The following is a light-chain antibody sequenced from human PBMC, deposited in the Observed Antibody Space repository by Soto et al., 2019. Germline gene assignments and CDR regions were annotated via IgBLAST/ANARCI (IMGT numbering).Light chain of an antibody. V-gene: IGKV1-39*01. Sequence: DIQMTQYPSSLSASVRDRVTITCRSSQSIGRNLNWYLQKPGKAPKLLVYAASHLQSGVPSRFSGGGSGTAFTLIISSLQPEDSATYYCQQSYNTPWTFGQGTKV. CDR2: AAS. J-gene: IGKJ1*01. CDR1: QSIGRN. CDR3: QQSYNTPWT.